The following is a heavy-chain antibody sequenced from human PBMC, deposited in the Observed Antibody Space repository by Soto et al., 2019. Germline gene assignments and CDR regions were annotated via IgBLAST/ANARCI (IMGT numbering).Heavy chain of an antibody. CDR3: ARDRERDAWYEDY. CDR1: GFSFSNYA. J-gene: IGHJ4*02. D-gene: IGHD6-13*01. V-gene: IGHV3-23*01. Sequence: EVQLLESGGDLVQPKGSLRLPCVASGFSFSNYAMSWVRQVPGKGLEWVSVISGRDDSTYYADSVKGRFTISRDNSKNTLYLQMNSLRAEDTAIYYCARDRERDAWYEDYWGQGTLVTVSS. CDR2: ISGRDDST.